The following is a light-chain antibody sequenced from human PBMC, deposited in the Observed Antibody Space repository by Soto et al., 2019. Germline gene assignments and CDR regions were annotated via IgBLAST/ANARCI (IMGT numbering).Light chain of an antibody. Sequence: VLTQSPATLSLSPGDTATLSCRARQSVISYLAWYQQNPGQAPRLLIYDASNRATGIPATFSGSGSGTDFTLTLSSLQPEDVAGYYCQQRSNIPATYTFGQGTKLEL. CDR1: QSVISY. V-gene: IGKV3-11*01. CDR3: QQRSNIPATYT. CDR2: DAS. J-gene: IGKJ2*01.